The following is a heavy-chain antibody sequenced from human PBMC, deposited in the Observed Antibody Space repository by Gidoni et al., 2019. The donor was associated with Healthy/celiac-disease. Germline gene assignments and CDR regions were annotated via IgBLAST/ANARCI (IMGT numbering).Heavy chain of an antibody. D-gene: IGHD2-2*01. Sequence: QVQLVESGGGVVQPGRYLRPSCAASGFTFSSYAMHWVRQAPGTGLEWVAVISYDGSNKYYADSVKGRFTISRDKSKNTLYLQMNSLRAEDTAVYYCARFRIGAEYCSSTSCYGDGMDVWGQGTTVTVSS. CDR1: GFTFSSYA. J-gene: IGHJ6*02. CDR3: ARFRIGAEYCSSTSCYGDGMDV. CDR2: ISYDGSNK. V-gene: IGHV3-30*01.